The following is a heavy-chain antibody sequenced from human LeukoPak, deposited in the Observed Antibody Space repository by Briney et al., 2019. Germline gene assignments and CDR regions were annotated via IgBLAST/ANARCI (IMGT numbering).Heavy chain of an antibody. CDR1: GFTFSSYW. V-gene: IGHV3-7*01. CDR2: IKQDGSVK. D-gene: IGHD1-26*01. J-gene: IGHJ4*02. CDR3: AREQSEYSGSYQDY. Sequence: GGSLRLSCAASGFTFSSYWMSWVRQAPGKGLEWVANIKQDGSVKYYVDSVKGRFTISRDNAKNSLYLQMNSLRAEDTAVYYCAREQSEYSGSYQDYWGQGTLVTVSS.